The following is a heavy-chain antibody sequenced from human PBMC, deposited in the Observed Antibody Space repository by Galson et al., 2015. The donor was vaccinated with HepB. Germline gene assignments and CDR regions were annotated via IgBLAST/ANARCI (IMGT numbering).Heavy chain of an antibody. CDR3: AREPGIAAAGAELDY. CDR1: GFTSSSYG. V-gene: IGHV3-30*03. CDR2: ISYDGSNK. Sequence: SLRLSCAASGFTSSSYGMHWVRQAPGKGLEWVAVISYDGSNKYYADSVKGRFTISRDNAKNSLYLQMNSLRAEDTAVYYCAREPGIAAAGAELDYWGQGTLVTVSS. D-gene: IGHD6-13*01. J-gene: IGHJ4*02.